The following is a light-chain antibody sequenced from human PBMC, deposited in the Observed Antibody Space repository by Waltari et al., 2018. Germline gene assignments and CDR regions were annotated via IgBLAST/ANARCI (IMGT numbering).Light chain of an antibody. J-gene: IGLJ3*02. V-gene: IGLV2-11*03. CDR3: CSYAGSYTLV. CDR2: DVT. Sequence: WYQPHPCKTPKLMIYDVTKRPAGVPDRFSGSKSGNTASLTISGLQAEDEADYYCCSYAGSYTLVFGGGTKLTVL.